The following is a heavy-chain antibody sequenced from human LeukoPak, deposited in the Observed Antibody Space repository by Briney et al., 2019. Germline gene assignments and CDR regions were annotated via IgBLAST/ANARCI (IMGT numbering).Heavy chain of an antibody. Sequence: PLESLCLSPAVSRGSISSDYWSSGRQPPGEGRGCSGYIYYSGSTGYTPSIQSRVAISVDTSKNQFSLKLTSVTAADKAVDYCARGLSHYYECSDHQFDYWGQGTLVTVSS. CDR2: IYYSGST. CDR3: ARGLSHYYECSDHQFDY. D-gene: IGHD3-22*01. CDR1: RGSISSDY. J-gene: IGHJ4*02. V-gene: IGHV4-59*01.